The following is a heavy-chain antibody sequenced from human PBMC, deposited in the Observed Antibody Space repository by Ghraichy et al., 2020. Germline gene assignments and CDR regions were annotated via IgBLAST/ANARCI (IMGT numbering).Heavy chain of an antibody. D-gene: IGHD3-9*01. Sequence: LSLTCAASGFTFSSYWMSWVRQAPGKGLEWVANIKQDGSEKYYVDSVKGRFTISRDNAKNSLYLQMNSLRAEDTAVYYCARDASVLRYFDWTYYFDYWGQGTLVTVSS. V-gene: IGHV3-7*03. CDR3: ARDASVLRYFDWTYYFDY. CDR1: GFTFSSYW. CDR2: IKQDGSEK. J-gene: IGHJ4*02.